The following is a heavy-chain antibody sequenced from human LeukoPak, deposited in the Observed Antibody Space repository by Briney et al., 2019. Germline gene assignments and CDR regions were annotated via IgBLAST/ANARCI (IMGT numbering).Heavy chain of an antibody. D-gene: IGHD4-23*01. CDR1: GFTFSDHY. J-gene: IGHJ4*02. CDR3: ARGDYGGDYFDY. Sequence: GGSLRLSCEVSGFTFSDHYMSWIRQAPGKRLEWVSYISSGSTYTNYADSVEGRFTISRDNAKNSRYLQMKTLTAEDTAVYYCARGDYGGDYFDYWGQGTLVTVSS. V-gene: IGHV3-11*05. CDR2: ISSGSTYT.